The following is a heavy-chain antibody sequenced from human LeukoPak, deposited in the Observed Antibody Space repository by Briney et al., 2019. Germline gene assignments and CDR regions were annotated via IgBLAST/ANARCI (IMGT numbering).Heavy chain of an antibody. V-gene: IGHV1-8*01. J-gene: IGHJ4*02. CDR1: GYTFTSYD. Sequence: GASLKVSCKASGYTFTSYDINWVRQATGQGLEGMGWMNPNSGNTGYAQKFQGRVTMTRNTSISTAYMELSSLRSEDTAVYYCARAGPTGYCSSTSCLDYWGQGTLVTVSS. D-gene: IGHD2-2*01. CDR2: MNPNSGNT. CDR3: ARAGPTGYCSSTSCLDY.